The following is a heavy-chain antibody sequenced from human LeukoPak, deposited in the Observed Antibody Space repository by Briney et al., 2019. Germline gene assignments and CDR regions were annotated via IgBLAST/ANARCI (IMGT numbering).Heavy chain of an antibody. CDR1: GGTFSSYA. CDR3: TASTMVVTSSFDY. J-gene: IGHJ4*02. Sequence: ASVKVSCKASGGTFSSYAISWVGQARGQGLEWVGGIIPIFGTANYAQKFQGRVTITTDESTSTAYMELSSLRSEDTAVYYCTASTMVVTSSFDYWGQGTLVTVSS. D-gene: IGHD4-23*01. CDR2: IIPIFGTA. V-gene: IGHV1-69*05.